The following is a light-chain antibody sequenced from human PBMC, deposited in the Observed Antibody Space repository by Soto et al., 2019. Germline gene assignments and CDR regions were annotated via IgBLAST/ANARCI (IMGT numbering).Light chain of an antibody. CDR2: DAS. V-gene: IGKV3-11*01. J-gene: IGKJ5*01. Sequence: EIVLTQSPATLSLSPGERATLSCRASQTFSSHLAWYQQKPGQAPRLLIYDASKRATGIPARFSGRGSGTVFTLTISSLEPVDFAVYYCQQRSNWSPVFSFGQVTLLEIK. CDR3: QQRSNWSPVFS. CDR1: QTFSSH.